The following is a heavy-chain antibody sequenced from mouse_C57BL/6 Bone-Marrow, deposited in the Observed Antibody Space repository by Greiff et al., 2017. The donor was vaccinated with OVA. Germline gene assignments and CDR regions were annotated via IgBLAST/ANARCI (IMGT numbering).Heavy chain of an antibody. CDR3: ARNSDYDAWFAY. Sequence: VHLVESGPGLVQPSQSLSITCTVSGFSLTSYGVHWVRQSPGKGLEWLGVIWSGGSTDYNAAFISRLSISKDNSKSQVFFKMNSLQADDTAIYYCARNSDYDAWFAYWGQGTLVTVSA. D-gene: IGHD2-4*01. V-gene: IGHV2-2*01. J-gene: IGHJ3*01. CDR1: GFSLTSYG. CDR2: IWSGGST.